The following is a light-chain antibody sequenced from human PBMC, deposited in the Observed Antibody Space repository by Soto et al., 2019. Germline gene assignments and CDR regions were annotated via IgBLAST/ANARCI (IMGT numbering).Light chain of an antibody. V-gene: IGLV2-14*01. Sequence: QSALPQPASVSGSPGQSITISCTGTSSDVGGYNYVSWYQQHPGKAPKLMMYDVSNRPSGVSNRFSGSKSGNTASLTISGLQAEDEADYYCSSYTSSSTRVFGTGTELTVL. CDR1: SSDVGGYNY. CDR2: DVS. J-gene: IGLJ1*01. CDR3: SSYTSSSTRV.